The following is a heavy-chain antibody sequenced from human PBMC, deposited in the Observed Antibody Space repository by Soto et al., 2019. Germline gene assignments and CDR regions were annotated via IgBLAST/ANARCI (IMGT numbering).Heavy chain of an antibody. CDR1: GFTFNSYS. CDR2: ISSSSTTK. J-gene: IGHJ5*02. V-gene: IGHV3-48*02. Sequence: EVQLVESGGGLVQPGGSLRLSCAASGFTFNSYSMNWVRQAPGKWLEWVSYISSSSTTKYYTDSVKGRFTISRDNAKNSLYLQMNSLRDDDTAVYYFARPSSGWENWFDPWGQGTLVTVSS. CDR3: ARPSSGWENWFDP. D-gene: IGHD6-19*01.